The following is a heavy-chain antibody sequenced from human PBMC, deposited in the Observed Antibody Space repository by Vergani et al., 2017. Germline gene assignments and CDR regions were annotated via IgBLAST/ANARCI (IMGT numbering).Heavy chain of an antibody. Sequence: QVQLVQSGAEVKKPGASVKVSCKASGYTFTSYAMNWVRQAPGQGLEWMGWINTNTGNPTYAQGFTGRFVFSLDTSVSTAYLQISSLKAEDTAVYYCAGGNTAMVTDYYYYMDVWGKGTTVTVSS. D-gene: IGHD5-18*01. CDR3: AGGNTAMVTDYYYYMDV. CDR1: GYTFTSYA. V-gene: IGHV7-4-1*02. J-gene: IGHJ6*03. CDR2: INTNTGNP.